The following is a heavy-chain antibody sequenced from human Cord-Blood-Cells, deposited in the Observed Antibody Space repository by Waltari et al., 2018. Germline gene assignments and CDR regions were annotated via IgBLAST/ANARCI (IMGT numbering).Heavy chain of an antibody. CDR3: ATHKSGSYLA. CDR2: FDPEDGET. CDR1: GYTLTALS. V-gene: IGHV1-24*01. J-gene: IGHJ5*02. D-gene: IGHD3-10*01. Sequence: QVQLVQSGAAVKKPGGSWKVSCKVSGYTLTALSMHWVRQDPGKGLEWMGGFDPEDGETIYAQKFQGRVTMTEDTSTDTAYMELSSLISEDTAVYYCATHKSGSYLAWGQGTLVTVSS.